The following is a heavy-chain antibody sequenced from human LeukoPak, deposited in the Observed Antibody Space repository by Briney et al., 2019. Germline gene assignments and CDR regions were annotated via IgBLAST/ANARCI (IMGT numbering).Heavy chain of an antibody. CDR1: GYTFTSNY. CDR3: ARENREWELLRHFDY. Sequence: GASVKVSCKAFGYTFTSNYMHWVRQAPGQGPEWMGVISPSGGSTTYAQKFQGRVTITADKSTSTAYMELSSLRSEDTAVYYCARENREWELLRHFDYWGQGTLVTVSS. D-gene: IGHD1-26*01. V-gene: IGHV1-46*01. CDR2: ISPSGGST. J-gene: IGHJ4*02.